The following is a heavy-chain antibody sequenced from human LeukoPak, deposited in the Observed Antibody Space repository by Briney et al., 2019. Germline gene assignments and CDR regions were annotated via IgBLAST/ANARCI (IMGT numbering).Heavy chain of an antibody. V-gene: IGHV5-51*01. Sequence: GESLKISCRGSGYNFNHHWIGWVRQFPGKGLEWMGLIYPGDSDTKYNPSFEGHVTMSVDRSISAAFLQWSSLKASDTAMYYCARGSGNSSWLDPWGQGTLVTVSS. J-gene: IGHJ5*02. CDR2: IYPGDSDT. CDR1: GYNFNHHW. CDR3: ARGSGNSSWLDP. D-gene: IGHD3-10*01.